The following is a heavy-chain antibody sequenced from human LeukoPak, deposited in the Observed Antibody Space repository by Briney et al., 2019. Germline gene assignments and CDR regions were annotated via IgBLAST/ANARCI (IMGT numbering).Heavy chain of an antibody. V-gene: IGHV5-51*01. J-gene: IGHJ4*02. CDR3: ARLDMQRWLQPLAFDY. D-gene: IGHD5-24*01. CDR1: GYSFTSYW. CDR2: IYPDDSDT. Sequence: GESLKISCKGSGYSFTSYWIGWVRQMPGKGLEWMGIIYPDDSDTRYSPSFQGQVTISADKSISTAYLQWSSLKASDTAMYYCARLDMQRWLQPLAFDYCGQGTLVTVSS.